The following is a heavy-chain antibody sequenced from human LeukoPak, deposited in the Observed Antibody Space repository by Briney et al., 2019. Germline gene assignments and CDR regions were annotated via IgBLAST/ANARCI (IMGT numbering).Heavy chain of an antibody. CDR3: ARDGITMIVVAMEAFDI. CDR2: ISISSSYT. Sequence: PGGSLRLSCAASGFTFSDYYMSWIRQAPGKGLEWVSYISISSSYTNYADSVKGRFTISRDNAKNSLYLQMNSLRAEDTAVYYCARDGITMIVVAMEAFDIWGQGTMVTVSS. V-gene: IGHV3-11*05. D-gene: IGHD3-22*01. CDR1: GFTFSDYY. J-gene: IGHJ3*02.